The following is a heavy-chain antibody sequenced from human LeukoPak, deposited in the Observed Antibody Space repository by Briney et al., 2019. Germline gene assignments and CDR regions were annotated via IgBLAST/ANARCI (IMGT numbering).Heavy chain of an antibody. CDR1: GFTFSSYS. D-gene: IGHD1-26*01. J-gene: IGHJ4*02. CDR3: ARDVGENFDY. CDR2: ISISSGNI. Sequence: GGSLRLSCAASGFTFSSYSLNWVRQSPGKGLEWVASISISSGNINYADSVKGRFTISSDNAKDSLYLQMNSLRAEDTAVYYCARDVGENFDYWGQGALVTVSS. V-gene: IGHV3-21*01.